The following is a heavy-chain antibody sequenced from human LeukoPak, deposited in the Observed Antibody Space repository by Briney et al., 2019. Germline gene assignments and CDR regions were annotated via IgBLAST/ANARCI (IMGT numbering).Heavy chain of an antibody. CDR1: GGSISSGDYY. CDR3: ASEGSSGYYYYFDY. V-gene: IGHV4-30-4*01. CDR2: IYYSGST. D-gene: IGHD3-22*01. J-gene: IGHJ4*02. Sequence: SETLSLTCTVSGGSISSGDYYWSWIRQPPGKGLEWIGYIYYSGSTYYNPSLKSRVTISVDTSKNQFTLKLSSVTAADTAVYYCASEGSSGYYYYFDYWGQGTLVTVSS.